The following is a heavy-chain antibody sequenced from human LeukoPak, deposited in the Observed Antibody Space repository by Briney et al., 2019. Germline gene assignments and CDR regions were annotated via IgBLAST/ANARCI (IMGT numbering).Heavy chain of an antibody. CDR2: IHSSGSTM. D-gene: IGHD3-10*01. V-gene: IGHV3-48*01. Sequence: QPGGSLRLSFAASGFPFSSYNMHWVRLAPGRGLEWVSYIHSSGSTMHYGDSVRGRFTTSRDNAKNSLDLQMNSLRAEDTAIYYCASPGVKSSTSFDYWGQGTLVTVSS. CDR3: ASPGVKSSTSFDY. J-gene: IGHJ4*02. CDR1: GFPFSSYN.